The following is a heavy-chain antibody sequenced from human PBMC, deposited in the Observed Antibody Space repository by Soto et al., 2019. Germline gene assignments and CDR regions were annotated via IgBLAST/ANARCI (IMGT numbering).Heavy chain of an antibody. V-gene: IGHV5-51*01. J-gene: IGHJ4*02. CDR1: GYSFSTYW. CDR2: IYPGDSDT. D-gene: IGHD3-10*01. Sequence: PGESLKISCTGSGYSFSTYWIAWVRQMPGKGLEWMGIIYPGDSDTRYSPSFQGHVTISAETSTKTDYLQWSSLKASDTAIYYCARLPQFLWFGELTYRAYYFNYWGPGSPVTVSS. CDR3: ARLPQFLWFGELTYRAYYFNY.